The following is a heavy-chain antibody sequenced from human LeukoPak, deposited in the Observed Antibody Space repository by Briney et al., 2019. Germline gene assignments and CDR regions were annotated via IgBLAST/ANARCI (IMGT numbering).Heavy chain of an antibody. CDR3: ARGVTSPLDAFDI. J-gene: IGHJ3*02. D-gene: IGHD1-26*01. CDR2: LYNSGST. V-gene: IGHV4-59*01. CDR1: GGSTSTYY. Sequence: PSETLSLTCTVSGGSTSTYYWNWMRQPPGKGLEWIGYLYNSGSTNYNPSLKSRLTISVDMSKNQLSLKLSSVTAADTAVYYCARGVTSPLDAFDIWGQGTMVTVSS.